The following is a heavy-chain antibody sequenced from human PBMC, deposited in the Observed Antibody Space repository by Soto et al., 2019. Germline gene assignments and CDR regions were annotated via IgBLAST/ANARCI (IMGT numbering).Heavy chain of an antibody. J-gene: IGHJ4*02. CDR2: IYYSGNT. V-gene: IGHV4-59*01. CDR3: ARGLIAAAGTGFAY. Sequence: PSETLSLTCTVSGGSISSYYWSWIRQPPGKGLEWIGYIYYSGNTNYNPSLKSRVTISVDTSKNQFSLKLSSVTAADTAVYYCARGLIAAAGTGFAYWGQGTLVTVSS. CDR1: GGSISSYY. D-gene: IGHD6-13*01.